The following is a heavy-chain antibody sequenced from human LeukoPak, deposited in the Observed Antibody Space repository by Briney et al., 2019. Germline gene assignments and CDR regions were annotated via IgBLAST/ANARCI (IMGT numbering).Heavy chain of an antibody. CDR2: INPNSGGT. CDR1: GYTFIGYY. J-gene: IGHJ3*02. V-gene: IGHV1-2*02. CDR3: ASAYEAAAAKRDDFDI. D-gene: IGHD6-13*01. Sequence: ASVKVSCQASGYTFIGYYMHWVRQAPGQGLEWMGWINPNSGGTNYAQKFQGRVAMTRDTSISTAYMELSRLRSDDTAVYYCASAYEAAAAKRDDFDIWGQGTMVTVSS.